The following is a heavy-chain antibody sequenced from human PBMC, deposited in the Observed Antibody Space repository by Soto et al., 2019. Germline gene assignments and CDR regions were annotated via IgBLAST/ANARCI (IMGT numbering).Heavy chain of an antibody. Sequence: EVQLVESGGGLVKPGGSLRLSCAASGFTFSRYSMNWVRQAPGKGLEWVSSISSSSSYIYYADSMKGRFTISRDNAKNSLNLQMNSLRAEDTAVYYCARVGSSWYDYWFDPWGQGTLVTVSS. CDR3: ARVGSSWYDYWFDP. CDR2: ISSSSSYI. D-gene: IGHD6-13*01. CDR1: GFTFSRYS. V-gene: IGHV3-21*01. J-gene: IGHJ5*02.